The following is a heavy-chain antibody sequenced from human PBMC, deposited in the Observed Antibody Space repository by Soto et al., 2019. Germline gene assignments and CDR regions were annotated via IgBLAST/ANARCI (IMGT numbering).Heavy chain of an antibody. V-gene: IGHV3-74*01. CDR3: ARDLSGNTTPYFDL. D-gene: IGHD1-7*01. Sequence: GGSLRLSCAASGFAFSSYWMHWVRQTPGKGPVWVSRIYNDWSRTGYADSVKSRFTISRDNAKNTLYLQISSLTVEDTALYYCARDLSGNTTPYFDLWGQGTLVTVSS. J-gene: IGHJ4*02. CDR2: IYNDWSRT. CDR1: GFAFSSYW.